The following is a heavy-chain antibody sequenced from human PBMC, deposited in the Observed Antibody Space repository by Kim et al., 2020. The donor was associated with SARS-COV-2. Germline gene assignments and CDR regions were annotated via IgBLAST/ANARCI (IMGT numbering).Heavy chain of an antibody. Sequence: GGSLRLSCTASGFTFGDYAMSWFRQAPGKGLEWVGFIRSKAYGGTTEYAASVKGRFSISRDDSKSIAYLQMNSLKTEDTAVYYCTREMTTVFYYYYYGMDVWGQGTTVTVPS. V-gene: IGHV3-49*03. CDR1: GFTFGDYA. J-gene: IGHJ6*02. D-gene: IGHD4-17*01. CDR3: TREMTTVFYYYYYGMDV. CDR2: IRSKAYGGTT.